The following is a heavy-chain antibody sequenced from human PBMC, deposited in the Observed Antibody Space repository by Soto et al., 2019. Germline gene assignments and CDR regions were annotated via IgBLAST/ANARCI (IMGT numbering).Heavy chain of an antibody. Sequence: SETLSLTCTVTGDSITSCGYYWSGSRQHQGKGLEWLGYIYGSGGSGSTLYNPSLKSRITLSVDTSKTQFSLNLSSVTVADTAVYFCAMKQAGYFSGIVYSGQAAQATLSS. CDR3: AMKQAGYFSGIVY. CDR2: IYGSGGSGST. J-gene: IGHJ4*02. D-gene: IGHD2-15*01. V-gene: IGHV4-31*03. CDR1: GDSITSCGYY.